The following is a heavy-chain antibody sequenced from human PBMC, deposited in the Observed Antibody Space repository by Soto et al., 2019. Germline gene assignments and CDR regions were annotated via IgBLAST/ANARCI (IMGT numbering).Heavy chain of an antibody. CDR1: GGYISSEY. V-gene: IGHV4-59*01. CDR3: ARYVSGRSVFAIDA. D-gene: IGHD3-10*01. Sequence: PSETLSLTCTVSGGYISSEYWSWIRQPPGKGLEWIGCIYYSGSTNYNPSLKSRVVISVDTSRNQFSLNLTSVTAADTAIYYCARYVSGRSVFAIDARGQGTTVT. CDR2: IYYSGST. J-gene: IGHJ6*02.